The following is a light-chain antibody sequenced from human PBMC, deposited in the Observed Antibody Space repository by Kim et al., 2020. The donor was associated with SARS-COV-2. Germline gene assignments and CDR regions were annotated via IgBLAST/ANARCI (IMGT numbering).Light chain of an antibody. CDR3: QQRSKWPLT. Sequence: EIVLTQSPATLSLSPGERATLSCRASQSVSSYLAWYQQKPGQAPRLLIYDASNRATGTPARFSGSGSGTDFTLTISSLEPEDFAVYHCQQRSKWPLTFGQGTKVDIK. CDR2: DAS. J-gene: IGKJ1*01. CDR1: QSVSSY. V-gene: IGKV3-11*01.